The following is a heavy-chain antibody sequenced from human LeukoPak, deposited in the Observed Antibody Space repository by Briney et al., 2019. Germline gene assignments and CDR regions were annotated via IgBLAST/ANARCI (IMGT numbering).Heavy chain of an antibody. V-gene: IGHV4-39*07. J-gene: IGHJ4*02. CDR2: TNYSGNT. CDR1: GGSIRSNYY. CDR3: ARGTIVAPWIDY. D-gene: IGHD5-12*01. Sequence: SETLSLNCTVSGGSIRSNYYWGWIRQPPGKGLEWIGSTNYSGNTYYNPSLKSRVTMSIDTSKNQFSLKVNSVTAAETAVYYCARGTIVAPWIDYWGQGTLVTVSS.